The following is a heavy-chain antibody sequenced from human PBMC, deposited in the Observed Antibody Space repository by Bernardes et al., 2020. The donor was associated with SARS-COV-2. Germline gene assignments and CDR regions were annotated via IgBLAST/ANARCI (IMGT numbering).Heavy chain of an antibody. CDR2: INHSGST. CDR3: ARENYYDSSGYYYGMDV. V-gene: IGHV4-34*01. D-gene: IGHD3-22*01. J-gene: IGHJ6*02. CDR1: GGSFRGYY. Sequence: SEPLSLTCAVYGGSFRGYYWSWIRKRPGKGLEWIGEINHSGSTNYNPSLKSRVTISVDTSKNQFSLKLSSVTAADTAVYYCARENYYDSSGYYYGMDVWGQGTTVTVSS.